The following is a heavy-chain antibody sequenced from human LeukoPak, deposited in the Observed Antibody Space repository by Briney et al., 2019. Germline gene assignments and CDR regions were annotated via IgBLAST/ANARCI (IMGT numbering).Heavy chain of an antibody. CDR2: ISSSSSYI. V-gene: IGHV3-21*01. CDR1: GFTFSSYS. CDR3: ARAGSSSWYYFDY. J-gene: IGHJ4*02. D-gene: IGHD6-13*01. Sequence: SGGSLRLSCAVSGFTFSSYSMNWVSQAPGKGLEWVSSISSSSSYIYYADSVKGRFTISRDNAKNSLYLQMNSLRAEDTAVYSCARAGSSSWYYFDYWGQGTLVTVSS.